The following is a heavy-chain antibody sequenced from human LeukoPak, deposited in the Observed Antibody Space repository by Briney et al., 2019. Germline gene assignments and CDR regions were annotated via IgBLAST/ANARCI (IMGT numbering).Heavy chain of an antibody. Sequence: GESLKISCKGSGYSFTSYWIGWVRQMPGKGLEWMGIIYPGDSDTRYSPSFQGQVTISADKSISTAYLQWSSLKASDTDMYYCARQSTHYDILTGYYSDAFDIWGQGTMVTVSS. CDR2: IYPGDSDT. V-gene: IGHV5-51*01. CDR3: ARQSTHYDILTGYYSDAFDI. CDR1: GYSFTSYW. D-gene: IGHD3-9*01. J-gene: IGHJ3*02.